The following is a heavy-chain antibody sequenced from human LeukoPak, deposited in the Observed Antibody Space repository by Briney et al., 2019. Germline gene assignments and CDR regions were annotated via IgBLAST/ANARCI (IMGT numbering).Heavy chain of an antibody. Sequence: GASVKVSCKLSGNTLTELTMHWVRQAPGQGLEWMGGIIPIFGTANYAQKFQGRVTITTDESTSTAYMELSSLRSEDTAVYYCARVSYAAATPYNWFDPWGQGTLVTVSS. CDR3: ARVSYAAATPYNWFDP. V-gene: IGHV1-69*05. CDR2: IIPIFGTA. J-gene: IGHJ5*02. CDR1: GNTLTELT. D-gene: IGHD2-15*01.